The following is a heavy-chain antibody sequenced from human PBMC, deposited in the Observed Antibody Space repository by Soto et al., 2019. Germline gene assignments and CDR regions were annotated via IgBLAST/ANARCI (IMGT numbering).Heavy chain of an antibody. V-gene: IGHV1-18*01. J-gene: IGHJ6*02. CDR1: GYTFSRYG. CDR2: ISGYNGDT. D-gene: IGHD2-8*01. Sequence: QGQLMQSGPEVKKPGASVKVSCKTSGYTFSRYGISWVRQAPGQGLEWMGWISGYNGDTNYAQKVQGRVTMTIDTSTYTAYMELRSLTSDDTAIYYCAKNGQPPYYYYGMDAWGQGTTVTVSS. CDR3: AKNGQPPYYYYGMDA.